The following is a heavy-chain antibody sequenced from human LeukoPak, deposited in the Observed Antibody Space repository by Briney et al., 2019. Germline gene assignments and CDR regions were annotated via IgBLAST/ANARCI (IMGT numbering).Heavy chain of an antibody. Sequence: GGSLRLSCAASGFTFSSYKMNWVRQAPGKGLEWVSYISSSGSTIYYADSVKGRFTISRDNSKNTLYLQMNSLRAEDTAMYYCARDVVPAAISYFDLWGRGTLVTVSS. CDR2: ISSSGSTI. CDR1: GFTFSSYK. J-gene: IGHJ2*01. D-gene: IGHD2-2*01. V-gene: IGHV3-48*01. CDR3: ARDVVPAAISYFDL.